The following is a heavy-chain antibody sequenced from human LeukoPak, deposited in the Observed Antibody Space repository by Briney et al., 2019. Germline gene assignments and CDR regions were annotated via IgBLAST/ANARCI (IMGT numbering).Heavy chain of an antibody. CDR3: ASPYGDPDY. Sequence: GGSLRLSCAASGFTFSSYAMHWVRQAPGKGLEWVAVISYDGSNKYYADSVKGRFTISRDNSKNTLYLQVNSLRAEDTAVYYCASPYGDPDYWGQGTLVTVFS. CDR2: ISYDGSNK. J-gene: IGHJ4*02. D-gene: IGHD4-17*01. CDR1: GFTFSSYA. V-gene: IGHV3-30-3*01.